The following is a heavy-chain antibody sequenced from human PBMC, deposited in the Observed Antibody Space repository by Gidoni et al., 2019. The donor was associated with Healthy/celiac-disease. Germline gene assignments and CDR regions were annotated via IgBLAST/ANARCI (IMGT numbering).Heavy chain of an antibody. J-gene: IGHJ6*02. CDR1: GGSISRSTYY. V-gene: IGHV4-39*01. D-gene: IGHD5-12*01. CDR2: ISYSGST. CDR3: ARQYSGYYEDV. Sequence: QLQLQESGPGLVKPSETLSLTCTVSGGSISRSTYYWGWIRQPPGKGLEWIGSISYSGSTYYNPSLKSRVTISVDTSENQFSLKLSSVTAADTAVYYCARQYSGYYEDVWGQGTTVSVSS.